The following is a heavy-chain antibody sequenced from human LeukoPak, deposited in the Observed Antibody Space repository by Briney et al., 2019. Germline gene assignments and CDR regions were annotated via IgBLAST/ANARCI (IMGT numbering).Heavy chain of an antibody. J-gene: IGHJ4*02. V-gene: IGHV4-30-4*01. CDR1: GGSISSGDYY. CDR3: ARGRYGWLPFDY. Sequence: SETLSLTCTVSGGSISSGDYYWSWIRQPPGKGLEWIGYIYYSGSTYYNPSLKSRVTISVDTSKNQFSLKLSSVTAADTAVYYCARGRYGWLPFDYWGQGTLVTVSS. CDR2: IYYSGST. D-gene: IGHD3-16*01.